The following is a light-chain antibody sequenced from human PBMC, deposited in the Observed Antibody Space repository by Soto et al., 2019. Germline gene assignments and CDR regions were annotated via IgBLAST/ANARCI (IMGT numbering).Light chain of an antibody. CDR3: LQDYNYPLT. Sequence: AIQMTQSPSSLSASVGDRVTITCRASQGIRNDLGWYQQKPGKAPKLLIYAASNLQSGVPSRFSGSGSGADFTLTITNLQPEDFATYYCLQDYNYPLTFVHGTKVNIK. V-gene: IGKV1-6*01. CDR1: QGIRND. CDR2: AAS. J-gene: IGKJ2*01.